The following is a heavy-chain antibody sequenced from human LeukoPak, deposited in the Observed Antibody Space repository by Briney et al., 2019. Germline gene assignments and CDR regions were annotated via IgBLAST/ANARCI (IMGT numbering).Heavy chain of an antibody. CDR2: IFYSGST. CDR3: ARVSGSYPDAFDI. Sequence: SETLSLTCTVSGGSISSSGYCWGWIRQPPGKGLEWIGSIFYSGSTYYNPSLKSRVTISVDTSKNQFSLKLSSVTAADTAVYYCARVSGSYPDAFDIWGQGTMVTVSS. D-gene: IGHD1-26*01. CDR1: GGSISSSGYC. J-gene: IGHJ3*02. V-gene: IGHV4-39*01.